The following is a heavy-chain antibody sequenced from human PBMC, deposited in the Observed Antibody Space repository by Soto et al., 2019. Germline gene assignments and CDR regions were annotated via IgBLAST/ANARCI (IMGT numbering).Heavy chain of an antibody. V-gene: IGHV1-69*13. CDR2: IIPIFGTA. CDR1: GGTFSSYA. D-gene: IGHD3-10*01. J-gene: IGHJ6*02. CDR3: ARDYYGSGSYYSYYYYYGMDV. Sequence: ASVKVSCKASGGTFSSYAISWVRQAPGQGLEWMGGIIPIFGTANYAQKSQGRVTITADESTSTAYMELSSLRSEDTAVYYCARDYYGSGSYYSYYYYYGMDVWGQGTTVTVSS.